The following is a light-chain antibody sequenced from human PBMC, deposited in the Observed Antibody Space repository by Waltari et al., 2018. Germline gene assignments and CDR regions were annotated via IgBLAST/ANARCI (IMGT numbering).Light chain of an antibody. CDR1: PGPVSTTSY. CDR2: KIN. J-gene: IGLJ3*02. CDR3: VLYLGSGIWV. Sequence: QTVVTQEPSLSVSPGGPVTPTCALSPGPVSTTSYANWYQQTPGQAPRTLVYKINIRSSGFPDRFSGSMLGNKAALTITGAQAEDESDYYCVLYLGSGIWVFGGGTKLTVL. V-gene: IGLV8-61*01.